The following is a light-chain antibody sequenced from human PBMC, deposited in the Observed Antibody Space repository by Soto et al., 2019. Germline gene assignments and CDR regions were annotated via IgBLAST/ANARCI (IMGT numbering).Light chain of an antibody. J-gene: IGLJ3*02. Sequence: QSVLTQPPSVSGAPGQRVTISCTGSISNIGAGYDVHWYQQLPGTAPKLLIYGNSNRPSGVPDRFSGSKSGTSASLAITGLQAEDEADYYCQSHDSSLSVLWVFGGGTKVTVL. V-gene: IGLV1-40*01. CDR2: GNS. CDR3: QSHDSSLSVLWV. CDR1: ISNIGAGYD.